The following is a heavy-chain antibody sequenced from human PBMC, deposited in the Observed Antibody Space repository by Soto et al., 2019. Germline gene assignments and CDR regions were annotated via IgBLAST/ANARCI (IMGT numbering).Heavy chain of an antibody. V-gene: IGHV1-69*13. J-gene: IGHJ5*02. Sequence: SVKVSCKASGGTFSSYAISWVRQAPGQGLEWMGGIIPIFGTANYAQKFQGRVTITADESTSTAYMELSSLRSEDTAVYYCARGLAPYKNNWFDPWGQGTLVTVSS. CDR3: ARGLAPYKNNWFDP. CDR1: GGTFSSYA. D-gene: IGHD1-1*01. CDR2: IIPIFGTA.